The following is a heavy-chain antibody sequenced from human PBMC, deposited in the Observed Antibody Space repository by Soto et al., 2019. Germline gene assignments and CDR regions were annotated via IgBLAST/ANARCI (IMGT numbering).Heavy chain of an antibody. CDR2: VFYSGHT. V-gene: IGHV4-59*01. Sequence: QVQLQESGPGLVKPSETLSLTCTVSGVSISTYYWTWIRQPPGKGLEWIGQVFYSGHTNYNPTLKSRVTISVDASRNQFSLRLSSVTAADTAMYYCASRDYNDAFDIWGQGTLVTVSS. D-gene: IGHD4-4*01. J-gene: IGHJ3*02. CDR3: ASRDYNDAFDI. CDR1: GVSISTYY.